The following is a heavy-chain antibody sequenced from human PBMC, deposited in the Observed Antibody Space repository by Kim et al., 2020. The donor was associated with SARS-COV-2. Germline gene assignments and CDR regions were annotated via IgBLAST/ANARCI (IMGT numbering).Heavy chain of an antibody. J-gene: IGHJ4*02. V-gene: IGHV3-23*01. D-gene: IGHD3-3*01. CDR3: AKDHNFGEGTVATYLDS. CDR1: GFAFSSYP. CDR2: INGSGGGT. Sequence: GGSLRLSCEASGFAFSSYPMAWVRQAPGKGLVWVSSINGSGGGTSYADSVKGRFTISRDNSKNTLYLQMNSLRAEDTAVYYCAKDHNFGEGTVATYLDSWGQGTLVTVSS.